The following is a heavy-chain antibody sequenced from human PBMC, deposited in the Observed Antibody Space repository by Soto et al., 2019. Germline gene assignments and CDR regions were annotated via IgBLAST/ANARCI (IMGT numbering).Heavy chain of an antibody. V-gene: IGHV1-69*01. Sequence: QAQVVQSGAEVRKPGSSVKLSCKASEGTFNGYAIAWVRQAPGQGLEWMGGIIPYYNTLNYAQKFQDRVTITADDSTTTVYMELSSLRSDDTAVYFCASGASRWYPYFFDSWAQGTLVTVSS. CDR3: ASGASRWYPYFFDS. CDR2: IIPYYNTL. J-gene: IGHJ4*02. D-gene: IGHD6-13*01. CDR1: EGTFNGYA.